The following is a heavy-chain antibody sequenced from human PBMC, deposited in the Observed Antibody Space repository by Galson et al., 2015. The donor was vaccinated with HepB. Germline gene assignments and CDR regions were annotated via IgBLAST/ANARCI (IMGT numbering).Heavy chain of an antibody. D-gene: IGHD3-22*01. CDR1: GGSISSYY. CDR2: IYYSGST. CDR3: ASRYDSSGFYNHDAFDI. V-gene: IGHV4-59*08. Sequence: ETLSLTCTVSGGSISSYYWSWIRQPPGKGLEWIGYIYYSGSTNYNPSLKSRVTISVDTSKNQFSLKLSSVTAADTAVYYCASRYDSSGFYNHDAFDIWGQGTMVTVSS. J-gene: IGHJ3*02.